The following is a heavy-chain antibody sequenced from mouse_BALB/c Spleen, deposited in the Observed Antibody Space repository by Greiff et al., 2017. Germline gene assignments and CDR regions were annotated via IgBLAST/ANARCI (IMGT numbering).Heavy chain of an antibody. J-gene: IGHJ2*01. V-gene: IGHV14-3*02. CDR3: ARSGDPYYFDY. CDR1: GFNIKDTY. Sequence: VQLQQSGAELVKPGASVKLSCTASGFNIKDTYMHWVKQRPGQGLEWIGMIDPSNSETRLNQKFKDKATLNVDKSSNTAYMQLSSLTSEDSAVYYCARSGDPYYFDYWGQGTTLTVSS. CDR2: IDPSNSET.